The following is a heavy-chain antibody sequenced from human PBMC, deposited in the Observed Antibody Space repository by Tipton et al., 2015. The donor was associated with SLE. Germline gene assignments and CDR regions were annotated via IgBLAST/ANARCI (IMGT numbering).Heavy chain of an antibody. CDR1: GFIFSTYP. CDR3: ASTTTMTNYIDY. V-gene: IGHV3-64D*09. CDR2: ILGDGHST. D-gene: IGHD4-17*01. J-gene: IGHJ4*02. Sequence: SLRLSCSASGFIFSTYPMHWVRQAPGKGLEYVSAILGDGHSTYYADSVKGRFTISRDNSKNRLYLQMSSLRTEDTAVYYCASTTTMTNYIDYWGQGTLVTVSS.